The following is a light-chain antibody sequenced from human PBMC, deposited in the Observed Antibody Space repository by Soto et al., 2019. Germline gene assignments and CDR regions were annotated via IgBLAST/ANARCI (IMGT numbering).Light chain of an antibody. CDR3: QQYGSSPIT. CDR1: QSVSSSY. Sequence: EIVLTQSQCTLSLSPGERSTFSCISSQSVSSSYLAWYQQKPGQAPRLLIYGASSRATGIPDRFRGSGSGTDFTLTISRLEPEDFAVYYCQQYGSSPITFGQGTRLEIK. CDR2: GAS. J-gene: IGKJ5*01. V-gene: IGKV3-20*01.